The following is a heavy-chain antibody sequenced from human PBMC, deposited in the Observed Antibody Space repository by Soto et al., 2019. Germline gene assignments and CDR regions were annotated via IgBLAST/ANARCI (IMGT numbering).Heavy chain of an antibody. V-gene: IGHV1-69*12. Sequence: QVQLEQSGAEVKKPGSSVKVSCKASGGTFSNSAISWVRQAPGQGLEWMGGIMPIFRTPDYAQKFQGRVTATADESTRTAYMELSGLRSDDTAVYYCARDKDRQQLGGNYYYILDVWGQGTTVTVSS. D-gene: IGHD3-3*02. J-gene: IGHJ6*02. CDR3: ARDKDRQQLGGNYYYILDV. CDR1: GGTFSNSA. CDR2: IMPIFRTP.